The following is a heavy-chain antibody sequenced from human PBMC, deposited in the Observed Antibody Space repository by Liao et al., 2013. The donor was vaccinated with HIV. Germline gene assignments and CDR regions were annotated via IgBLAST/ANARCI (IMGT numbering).Heavy chain of an antibody. D-gene: IGHD3-3*01. V-gene: IGHV4-61*02. CDR2: IYTSGST. CDR1: GGSISSGSYY. Sequence: QVQLQESGPGLVKPSQTLSLTCTVSGGSISSGSYYWSWIRQPAGKGLEWIGRIYTSGSTNYNPSLKSRVTISVDTSKNQFSLKLSSVTAADTAVYYCARAANYDFWSGYAHDFYYYMDVWGKGTTVTVSS. CDR3: ARAANYDFWSGYAHDFYYYMDV. J-gene: IGHJ6*03.